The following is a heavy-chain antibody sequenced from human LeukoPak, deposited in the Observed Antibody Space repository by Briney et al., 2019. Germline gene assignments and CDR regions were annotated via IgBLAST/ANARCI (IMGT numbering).Heavy chain of an antibody. V-gene: IGHV1-46*01. Sequence: EASVKVSCKASGYTFTNYYMHWVRQAPGQGLEWMGVSNPSGDGTNYAQKFRGRVTMTRDTSTSTVYMELSSLGSEDTAVYYCAREQGGGTFEYWGQGTLVTVSS. CDR3: AREQGGGTFEY. J-gene: IGHJ4*02. D-gene: IGHD3-16*01. CDR2: SNPSGDGT. CDR1: GYTFTNYY.